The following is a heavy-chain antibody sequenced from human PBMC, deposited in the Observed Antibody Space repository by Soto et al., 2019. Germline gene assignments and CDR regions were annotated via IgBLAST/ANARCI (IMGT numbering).Heavy chain of an antibody. Sequence: SETLSLTCTVSGGSISSYYWSWIRQPPGKGLEWIGYIYYSGSTYYNPSLKSRVTISVDTSKNQFSLKLSSVTAADTVVYYCARARSGDRRFDSWGQGALVTVSS. V-gene: IGHV4-59*04. J-gene: IGHJ4*02. CDR3: ARARSGDRRFDS. D-gene: IGHD2-21*02. CDR1: GGSISSYY. CDR2: IYYSGST.